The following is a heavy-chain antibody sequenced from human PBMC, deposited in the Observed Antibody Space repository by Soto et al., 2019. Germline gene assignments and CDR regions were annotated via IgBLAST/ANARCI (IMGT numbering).Heavy chain of an antibody. CDR1: GYTFSSYT. Sequence: QVQLVQSGAEVRKPGSSVKVSCRASGYTFSSYTMTWVRQAPGQGLEWMGGILPIFDRTNYAQKFQDRVTGSADRDTNTAYMERTGLRSDDTAVYYCAREGARTSCVGDACQELYTWLDPWGQGTLVTVVS. CDR3: AREGARTSCVGDACQELYTWLDP. V-gene: IGHV1-69*06. CDR2: ILPIFDRT. D-gene: IGHD2-21*01. J-gene: IGHJ5*02.